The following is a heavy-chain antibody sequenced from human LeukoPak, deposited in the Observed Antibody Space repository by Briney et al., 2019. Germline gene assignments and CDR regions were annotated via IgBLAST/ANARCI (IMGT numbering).Heavy chain of an antibody. J-gene: IGHJ5*02. D-gene: IGHD6-19*01. CDR2: IKGDGSST. Sequence: PGGSPRLSCAASGFIFSFYCMHWVRQAPGKGLVWVSRIKGDGSSTSYADSVKGRFTISRDNSKNTLYLQMNSLRAEDTAVYYCARDPGWSSGWKLLGWFDPWGQGTLVTVSS. V-gene: IGHV3-74*01. CDR1: GFIFSFYC. CDR3: ARDPGWSSGWKLLGWFDP.